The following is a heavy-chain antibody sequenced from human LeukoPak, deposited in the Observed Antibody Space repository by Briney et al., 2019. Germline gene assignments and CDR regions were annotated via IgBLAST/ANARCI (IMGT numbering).Heavy chain of an antibody. V-gene: IGHV3-7*01. D-gene: IGHD1-26*01. CDR2: IKQDGSEK. J-gene: IGHJ2*01. CDR1: GFIFNRYC. CDR3: ARSVYSGYYYSSRYFDL. Sequence: PGGSLRLPCAAAGFIFNRYCMSWVRQAPGKGLEWVANIKQDGSEKSYVDSVKGRFTISRDNAKNSLFLQMNSLRAEDTAVYYCARSVYSGYYYSSRYFDLWGRGTLVTVSS.